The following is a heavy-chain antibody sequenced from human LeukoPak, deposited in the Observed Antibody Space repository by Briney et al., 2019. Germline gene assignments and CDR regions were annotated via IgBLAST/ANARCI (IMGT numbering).Heavy chain of an antibody. CDR2: INHSGST. D-gene: IGHD6-19*01. Sequence: SETLSLTCAVYGGSFSGYYWSWIRQPPGKGLEWMGGINHSGSTNYNPSLKSRVTISVHTSKNQFSLKLSSVTAADTAVYYCATQPVAGYFDYWGQGTLVTVSS. CDR1: GGSFSGYY. CDR3: ATQPVAGYFDY. J-gene: IGHJ4*02. V-gene: IGHV4-34*01.